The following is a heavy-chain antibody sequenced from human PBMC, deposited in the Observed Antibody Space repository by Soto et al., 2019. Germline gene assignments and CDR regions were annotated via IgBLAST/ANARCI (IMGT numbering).Heavy chain of an antibody. J-gene: IGHJ4*02. CDR2: IYYSGST. V-gene: IGHV4-59*01. CDR1: GGSISSYY. CDR3: ARVPSYCSGGSCYGIFDY. Sequence: PSETLSLTCTVSGGSISSYYWSWIRQPPGKGLEWIGYIYYSGSTNYNPSLKSRVTISVDTSKNQFSLKLSSVTAADTAVYYCARVPSYCSGGSCYGIFDYWGQGTLVTVSS. D-gene: IGHD2-15*01.